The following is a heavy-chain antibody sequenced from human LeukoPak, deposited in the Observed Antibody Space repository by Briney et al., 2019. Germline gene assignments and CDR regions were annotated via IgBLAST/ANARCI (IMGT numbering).Heavy chain of an antibody. J-gene: IGHJ5*02. CDR1: GGSISSSSYY. CDR2: IYYSGST. Sequence: SETLSLTCTVSGGSISSSSYYWGWIRQPPGKGLEWIGSIYYSGSTYYNPSLKSRVTISVDTSKNQFYLKMTPLTAADTAVYYCVRTRAAAGDLWGQGTLVTVSS. V-gene: IGHV4-39*07. D-gene: IGHD6-13*01. CDR3: VRTRAAAGDL.